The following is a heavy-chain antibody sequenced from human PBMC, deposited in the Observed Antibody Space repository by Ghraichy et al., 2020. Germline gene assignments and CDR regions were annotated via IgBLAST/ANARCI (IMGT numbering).Heavy chain of an antibody. Sequence: LSLTCAASGFTFSSFWMSWVRQAPGKGLEWVANIKPDGSGEYYVGSVKGRFTISRDNAKNSLYLQMNSLRAEDTAVYFCARDAVISSGGSDRWGQGALVTVSS. V-gene: IGHV3-7*03. J-gene: IGHJ5*02. D-gene: IGHD3-16*02. CDR2: IKPDGSGE. CDR1: GFTFSSFW. CDR3: ARDAVISSGGSDR.